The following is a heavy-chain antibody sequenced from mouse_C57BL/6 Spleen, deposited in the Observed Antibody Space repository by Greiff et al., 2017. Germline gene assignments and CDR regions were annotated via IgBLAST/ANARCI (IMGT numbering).Heavy chain of an antibody. CDR1: GYTFTSYW. D-gene: IGHD2-14*01. CDR3: ARGTPYFDY. J-gene: IGHJ2*01. CDR2: IHPNSGST. V-gene: IGHV1-64*01. Sequence: VQLQQPGAELVKPGASVKLSCKASGYTFTSYWMHWVKQRPGQGLEWIGMIHPNSGSTNYNEKFKSKDTLTVDKSSSTAYMQLSSLTSEDSAFYYCARGTPYFDYWGQGTTLTVSS.